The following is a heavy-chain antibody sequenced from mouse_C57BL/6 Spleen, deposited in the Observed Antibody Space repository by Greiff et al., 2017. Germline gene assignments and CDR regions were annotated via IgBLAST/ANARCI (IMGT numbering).Heavy chain of an antibody. CDR2: IYPRSGNT. CDR3: ARRDLCYGSSSSYFDY. Sequence: QVQLKESGAELARPGASVKLSCKASGYTFTSYGISWVKQRTGQGLEWIGEIYPRSGNTYYTAKFKGKATLTADKSSSTAYMGLGSLTSEDSAIYFCARRDLCYGSSSSYFDYWGQGTTLTVSS. CDR1: GYTFTSYG. D-gene: IGHD1-1*01. J-gene: IGHJ2*01. V-gene: IGHV1-81*01.